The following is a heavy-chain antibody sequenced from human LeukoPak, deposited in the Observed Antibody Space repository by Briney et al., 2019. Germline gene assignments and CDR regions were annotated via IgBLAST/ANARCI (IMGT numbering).Heavy chain of an antibody. CDR2: ISGDGGST. V-gene: IGHV3-43*02. CDR3: AKSSGYSYGYYYYGMDV. D-gene: IGHD5-18*01. Sequence: GGSLRLSCAASGFTFDDYAMHWVRQAPGKGLEWVSHISGDGGSTYYADSVKGRFTISRDNSKNSLYLQMNSLRTEDTALYYCAKSSGYSYGYYYYGMDVWGQGTTVTVSS. CDR1: GFTFDDYA. J-gene: IGHJ6*02.